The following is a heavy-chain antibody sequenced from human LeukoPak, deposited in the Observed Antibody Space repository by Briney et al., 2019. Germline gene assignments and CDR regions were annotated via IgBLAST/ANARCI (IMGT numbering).Heavy chain of an antibody. CDR3: ASHDSSSPLFDY. Sequence: SETLSLTCAVYGGSFSGYYWSWIRQPPGKGLEWIGEINHSGSTNYNPSLKSRVTMSVDTSKNQFSLKLSSVTAADTAAYYCASHDSSSPLFDYWGQGTLVTVSS. CDR2: INHSGST. CDR1: GGSFSGYY. V-gene: IGHV4-34*01. J-gene: IGHJ4*02. D-gene: IGHD6-6*01.